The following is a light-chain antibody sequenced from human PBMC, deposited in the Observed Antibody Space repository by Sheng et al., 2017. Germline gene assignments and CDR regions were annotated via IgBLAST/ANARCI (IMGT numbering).Light chain of an antibody. V-gene: IGKV3D-20*01. Sequence: EIVLTQSPATLSLSPGERATLSCGASQSISGNYLAWYQHKPGLAPRLLIYDASTRATGIPDRFSASGSGTDFTLTISRLEPEDFAVYYCQQYGGSPPFTFGPGTKVDIK. CDR2: DAS. CDR3: QQYGGSPPFT. CDR1: QSISGNY. J-gene: IGKJ3*01.